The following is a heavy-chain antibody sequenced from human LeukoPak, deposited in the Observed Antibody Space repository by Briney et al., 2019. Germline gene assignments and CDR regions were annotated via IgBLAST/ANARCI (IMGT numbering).Heavy chain of an antibody. CDR2: ISAYNGNT. CDR3: ARGSSGWPRGSNYYYYYYMDV. D-gene: IGHD6-19*01. CDR1: GYTFSSYG. V-gene: IGHV1-18*01. J-gene: IGHJ6*03. Sequence: ASVKVSCKASGYTFSSYGINWVRQAPGQGLEWMGWISAYNGNTNYAQKLQGRVTMTTDTSTSTAYMELRSLRSDDTAVYYCARGSSGWPRGSNYYYYYYMDVWGKGTTVTVSS.